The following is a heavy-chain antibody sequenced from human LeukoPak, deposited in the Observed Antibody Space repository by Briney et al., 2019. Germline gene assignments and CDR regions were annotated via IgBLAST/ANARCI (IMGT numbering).Heavy chain of an antibody. V-gene: IGHV3-30*04. D-gene: IGHD2-2*01. J-gene: IGHJ3*02. CDR1: GFTFSSYA. Sequence: QSGGSQRLSCAASGFTFSSYAMHWVRQAPGKGLEWVAVISYDGSNKYYADSVKGRFTISRDNSKNTLYLQMNSLRAEDTAVYYCARDSPAFAAFDIWGQGTMVTVSS. CDR2: ISYDGSNK. CDR3: ARDSPAFAAFDI.